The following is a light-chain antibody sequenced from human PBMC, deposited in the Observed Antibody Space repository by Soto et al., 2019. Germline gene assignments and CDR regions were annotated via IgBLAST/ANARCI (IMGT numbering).Light chain of an antibody. V-gene: IGLV1-51*01. CDR2: DNN. CDR3: ATWDSSLSAGGVV. CDR1: SSNIGNNY. J-gene: IGLJ2*01. Sequence: QSVLTQPPSVSAAPGQKVTISCSGRSSNIGNNYVSWYQQLPGTAPKLLIYDNNKRPSGIPDRFSGSKSGTSATLGITGLQTGDEADYYCATWDSSLSAGGVVFGGGTKLTVL.